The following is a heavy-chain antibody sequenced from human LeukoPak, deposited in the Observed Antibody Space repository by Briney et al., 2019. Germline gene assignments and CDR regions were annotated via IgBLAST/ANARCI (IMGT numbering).Heavy chain of an antibody. CDR3: ARVALTMIVAY. Sequence: GGSLRLSCAASGFAFSSYWMSWVRQAPGKGLEWVANIKQDGSEKYYVDSVKGRFTISRDNAKNSLYLQMNSLRAEDTAVYYCARVALTMIVAYWGQGTLVTVSS. D-gene: IGHD3-22*01. CDR1: GFAFSSYW. J-gene: IGHJ4*02. CDR2: IKQDGSEK. V-gene: IGHV3-7*01.